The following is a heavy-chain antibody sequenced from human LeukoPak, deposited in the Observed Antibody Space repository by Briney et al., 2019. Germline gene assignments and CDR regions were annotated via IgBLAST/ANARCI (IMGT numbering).Heavy chain of an antibody. CDR2: ISLSGQT. V-gene: IGHV4/OR15-8*02. CDR3: SRESGAFCPFGY. D-gene: IGHD1-26*01. CDR1: GGSIRSTNW. J-gene: IGHJ4*02. Sequence: PSETLSLTCGVSGGSIRSTNWWSWVRQPPGQGLEWIGEISLSGQTNYSPSLNCRVTMSLDESRNQLSLNLTSVTAADTAIYYCSRESGAFCPFGYWGQGTLVIVPP.